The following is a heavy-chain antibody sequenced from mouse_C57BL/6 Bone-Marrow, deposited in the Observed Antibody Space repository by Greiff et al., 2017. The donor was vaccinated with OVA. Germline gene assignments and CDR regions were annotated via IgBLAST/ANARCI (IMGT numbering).Heavy chain of an antibody. V-gene: IGHV5-4*01. J-gene: IGHJ1*03. CDR3: AIDEGSTIVTTKYFDV. CDR2: ISDGGSYT. D-gene: IGHD2-5*01. Sequence: EVKLVESGGGLVKPGGSLKLSCAASGFTFSSYAMSWVRPTPEKRLEWVATISDGGSYTYYPDNVQGRFTLSRDNSKNNLYLQMSHLKSEDTAMYYCAIDEGSTIVTTKYFDVWGTGTTVTVSS. CDR1: GFTFSSYA.